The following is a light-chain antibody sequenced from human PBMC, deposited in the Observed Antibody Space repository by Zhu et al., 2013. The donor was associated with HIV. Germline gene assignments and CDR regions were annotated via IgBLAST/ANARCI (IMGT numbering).Light chain of an antibody. CDR2: GAS. Sequence: EVVLTQSPVTLSLSAGERATLSCRASQNIDTFLAWYQQRPGQAPRLLIYGASSRATGIPDRFSGSGSGTDFTLTISRLEPEDFAVYYCQQYGSSPYTFGQGTKLEIK. CDR1: QNIDTF. V-gene: IGKV3-20*01. CDR3: QQYGSSPYT. J-gene: IGKJ2*01.